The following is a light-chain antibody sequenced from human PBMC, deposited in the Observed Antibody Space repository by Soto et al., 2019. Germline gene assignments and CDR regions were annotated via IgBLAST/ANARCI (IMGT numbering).Light chain of an antibody. CDR2: AAS. J-gene: IGKJ1*01. Sequence: DIQLTQSPSFLSASVGDRVTITCRTSQGISSYLAWYQQKPGKAPQLLIYAASTLQSGVPSRFSGSGSGTEFTLTISSLQPEDFATYYCQHLNSYPRTFGQGTKVDIK. CDR1: QGISSY. V-gene: IGKV1-9*01. CDR3: QHLNSYPRT.